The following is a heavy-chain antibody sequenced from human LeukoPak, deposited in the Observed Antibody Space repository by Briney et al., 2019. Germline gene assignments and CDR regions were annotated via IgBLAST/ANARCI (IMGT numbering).Heavy chain of an antibody. CDR1: GYTFTGYY. CDR3: ARDVGNGFGMDV. V-gene: IGHV1-2*02. CDR2: INPNSGGT. D-gene: IGHD4-23*01. Sequence: ASVKVSCKASGYTFTGYYMHWVRQAPGQGLERMGWINPNSGGTNYAQKFQGRVTMTRDTSISTAYMELSRLRSDDTAVYYCARDVGNGFGMDVWGQGTTVTVSS. J-gene: IGHJ6*02.